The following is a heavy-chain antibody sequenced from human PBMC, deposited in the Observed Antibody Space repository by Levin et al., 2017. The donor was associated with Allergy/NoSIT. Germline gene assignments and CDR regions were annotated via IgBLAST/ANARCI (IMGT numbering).Heavy chain of an antibody. D-gene: IGHD1-26*01. Sequence: SGGSLRLSCAASGFTFSSYGMHWVRQAPGKGLEWVAVISYDGSNKYYADSVKGRFTISRDNSKNTLYLQMNSLRAEDTAVYYCAKLAIVGATGDAFDIWGQGTMVTVSS. CDR1: GFTFSSYG. V-gene: IGHV3-30*18. CDR2: ISYDGSNK. J-gene: IGHJ3*02. CDR3: AKLAIVGATGDAFDI.